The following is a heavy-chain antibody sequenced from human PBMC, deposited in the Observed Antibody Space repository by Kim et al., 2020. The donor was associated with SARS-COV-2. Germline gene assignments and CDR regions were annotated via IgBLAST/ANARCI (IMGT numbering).Heavy chain of an antibody. D-gene: IGHD5-12*01. CDR2: TA. CDR3: AGRDGYNGDY. Sequence: TANYAQKFQGRVTITADESTSTAYMELSSLRSEDTAVYYCAGRDGYNGDYWGQGTLVTVSS. J-gene: IGHJ4*02. V-gene: IGHV1-69*01.